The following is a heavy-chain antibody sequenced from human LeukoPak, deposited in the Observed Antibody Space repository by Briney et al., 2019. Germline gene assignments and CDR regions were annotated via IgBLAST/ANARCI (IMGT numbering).Heavy chain of an antibody. V-gene: IGHV3-66*01. J-gene: IGHJ6*02. CDR2: IYGGGST. Sequence: PGGSLRLSCAASGFTVSSNYMSWVRQAPGKGLEWVSVIYGGGSTYYADSVKGRFTISRDNSKNTLYLQMNSLRAEDTAVYYCARGDFYDAQGMDVWGQGTTVTVSS. D-gene: IGHD3-22*01. CDR3: ARGDFYDAQGMDV. CDR1: GFTVSSNY.